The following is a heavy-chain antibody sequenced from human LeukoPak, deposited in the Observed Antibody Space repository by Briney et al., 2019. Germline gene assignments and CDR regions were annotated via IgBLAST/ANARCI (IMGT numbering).Heavy chain of an antibody. CDR1: GFTFSSYG. Sequence: GGSLRLSCAASGFTFSSYGMHWVRQAPGKGLEWVAVIWYDGSNKYYADSVKGRFTISRDNSKNTLYLQMSSLRAEESVVYYCAREDYDYVWGSYRQIDYWGQGTLVTVSS. J-gene: IGHJ4*02. CDR3: AREDYDYVWGSYRQIDY. V-gene: IGHV3-33*01. D-gene: IGHD3-16*02. CDR2: IWYDGSNK.